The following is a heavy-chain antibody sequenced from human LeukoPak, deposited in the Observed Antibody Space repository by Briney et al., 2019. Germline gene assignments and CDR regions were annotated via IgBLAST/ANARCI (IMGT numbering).Heavy chain of an antibody. CDR1: GFSLSSYA. CDR3: AKDGGYCSSTSCYLYYMDV. CDR2: ISGSGGST. D-gene: IGHD2-2*01. V-gene: IGHV3-23*01. J-gene: IGHJ6*03. Sequence: GGSLRLSCAASGFSLSSYALTWVRQAPGKGLEWVSAISGSGGSTYYADSVKGRFTISRDNSKSTLYLQMNSLRAEDTAVYYCAKDGGYCSSTSCYLYYMDVWGKGTTVTVSS.